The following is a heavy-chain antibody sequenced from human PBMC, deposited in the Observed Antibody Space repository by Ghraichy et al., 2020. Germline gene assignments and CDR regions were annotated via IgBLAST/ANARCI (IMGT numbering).Heavy chain of an antibody. J-gene: IGHJ6*02. CDR1: GFTFSSHS. D-gene: IGHD4-23*01. Sequence: RGSLRLSCVGSGFTFSSHSMNWVRQSPGRGLEWLSYITASGRTMSYADSVKGRFTISRDNAQNSLYLQMKSLRDEDTAVYYCARDATVVRFYYYNGMDVWGQGTTVTVSS. CDR2: ITASGRTM. CDR3: ARDATVVRFYYYNGMDV. V-gene: IGHV3-48*02.